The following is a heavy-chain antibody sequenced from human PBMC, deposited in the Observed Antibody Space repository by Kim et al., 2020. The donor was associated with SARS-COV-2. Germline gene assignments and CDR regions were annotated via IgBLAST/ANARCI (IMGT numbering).Heavy chain of an antibody. CDR1: GGSISSSSYY. J-gene: IGHJ4*02. CDR2: IYYSGST. Sequence: SETLSLTCTVSGGSISSSSYYWGWIRQPPGKGLEWIGSIYYSGSTYYNPSLKSRVTISVDTSKNQFSLKLSSVTAADTAVYYCARQPLFHYDSGADYFDYWGQGTLVTVSS. D-gene: IGHD3-22*01. V-gene: IGHV4-39*01. CDR3: ARQPLFHYDSGADYFDY.